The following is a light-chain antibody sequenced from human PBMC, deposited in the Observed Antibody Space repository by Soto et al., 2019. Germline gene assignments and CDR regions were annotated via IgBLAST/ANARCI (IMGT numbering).Light chain of an antibody. CDR2: DVS. J-gene: IGLJ1*01. V-gene: IGLV2-14*01. CDR1: SSGVGGYNY. Sequence: QSALTQPASVSGSPGQSITISCTGTSSGVGGYNYVSWYQQHPGKAPKLMIYDVSNRPSGVSNRLSGSKSGNTASLTISGLQAEDEADYYCSSYTSSSRYVFGTGTKLTVL. CDR3: SSYTSSSRYV.